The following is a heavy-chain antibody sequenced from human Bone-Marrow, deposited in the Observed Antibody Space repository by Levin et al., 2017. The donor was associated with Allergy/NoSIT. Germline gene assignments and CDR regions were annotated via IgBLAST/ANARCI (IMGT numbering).Heavy chain of an antibody. CDR2: VFHTGTT. Sequence: SETLSLTCSVSGSSIRSAYYWGWIRQTPGKGLEWLGSVFHTGTTSYNPSLQSRVTMSRDTSKNHFSLQLRSVTAADTAIYYCVRDGGYQLLPLLSYFDYWGQGVLVTVSS. CDR1: GSSIRSAYY. CDR3: VRDGGYQLLPLLSYFDY. J-gene: IGHJ4*02. V-gene: IGHV4-38-2*02. D-gene: IGHD1-26*01.